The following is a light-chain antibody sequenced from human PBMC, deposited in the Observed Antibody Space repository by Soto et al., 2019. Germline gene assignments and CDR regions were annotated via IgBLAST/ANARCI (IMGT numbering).Light chain of an antibody. V-gene: IGKV1-5*01. J-gene: IGKJ2*01. CDR1: QSVGIW. Sequence: DIQMTQSPSTLSASVGDRVTITCRASQSVGIWLAWYQQKLGKAPKLLIYDASSLQSGVPSRFSGRGSGTEFTLNINGQQPDDFATYYCQQYNSQSPDTFGQGTKLEIK. CDR3: QQYNSQSPDT. CDR2: DAS.